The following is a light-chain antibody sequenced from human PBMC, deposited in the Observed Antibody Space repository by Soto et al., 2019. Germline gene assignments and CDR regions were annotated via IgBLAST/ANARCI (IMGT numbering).Light chain of an antibody. J-gene: IGKJ1*01. V-gene: IGKV3-15*01. CDR2: DAS. CDR3: QQYNTWCPWT. Sequence: ILMTQSPATLSVSPGERATLSYRASQSVSNNLAWYQQKPGQAPRLLIYDASTRATGIPARFSGSGSGTEFTLTISGLQSEDFAVSYCQQYNTWCPWTFGQRTKVEIK. CDR1: QSVSNN.